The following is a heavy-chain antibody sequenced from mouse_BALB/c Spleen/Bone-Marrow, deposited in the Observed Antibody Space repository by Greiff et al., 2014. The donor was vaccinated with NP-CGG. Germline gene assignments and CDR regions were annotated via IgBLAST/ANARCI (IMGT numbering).Heavy chain of an antibody. J-gene: IGHJ3*01. V-gene: IGHV1-55*01. CDR1: GYNFTSYW. D-gene: IGHD4-1*01. CDR3: AGDGNWPFAY. CDR2: IYPGSGGN. Sequence: QVQLQQSGAEFVKPGTSVKLSCKASGYNFTSYWINWVKLRPGQGLEWIGDIYPGSGGNHKNEKFKTKATLTVDTSSSTAYMQHSSLASEDSALYYCAGDGNWPFAYWGQGTLVTVSA.